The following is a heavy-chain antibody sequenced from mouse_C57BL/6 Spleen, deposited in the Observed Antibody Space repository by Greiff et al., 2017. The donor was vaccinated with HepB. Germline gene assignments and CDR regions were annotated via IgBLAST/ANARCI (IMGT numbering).Heavy chain of an antibody. V-gene: IGHV5-17*01. J-gene: IGHJ3*01. Sequence: VQLQQSGGGLVKPGGSLKLSCAASGFTFSDYGMHWVRQAPEKGLEWVAYISSGSSTIYYADTVKGRFTISRDNAKNTLFLQMTSLRSEDTAMYYCARGLVPWFAYWGQGTLVTVSA. CDR3: ARGLVPWFAY. CDR1: GFTFSDYG. D-gene: IGHD4-1*01. CDR2: ISSGSSTI.